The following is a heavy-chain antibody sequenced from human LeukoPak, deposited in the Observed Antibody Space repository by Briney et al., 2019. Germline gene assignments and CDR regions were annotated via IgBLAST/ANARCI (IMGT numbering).Heavy chain of an antibody. V-gene: IGHV4-61*02. D-gene: IGHD1-26*01. CDR3: ARGSGSYYD. CDR2: IYTSGST. CDR1: GGSISSGSYY. Sequence: PSQTLSLTCTVSGGSISSGSYYWSWIRQPAGKGLEWIGRIYTSGSTNYHPSLKSRVTISVDTSKNQFSLKLSSVTAADTAVYYCARGSGSYYDWGQGTLVTVSS. J-gene: IGHJ4*02.